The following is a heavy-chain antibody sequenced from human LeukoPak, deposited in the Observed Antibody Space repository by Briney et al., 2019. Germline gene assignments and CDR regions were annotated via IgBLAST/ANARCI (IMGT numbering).Heavy chain of an antibody. CDR2: ISPYSGHT. V-gene: IGHV1-18*01. CDR3: ARGGSTGTNLNWVDP. Sequence: ASEKVSCKASDYTFTSYAFSWVRQAPGQGLEWMGWISPYSGHTKYAQIFQGRVTMTTDTSTSTAYMELRSLRSDDTAVYYCARGGSTGTNLNWVDPWGQGTLVTVSS. D-gene: IGHD1-1*01. CDR1: DYTFTSYA. J-gene: IGHJ5*02.